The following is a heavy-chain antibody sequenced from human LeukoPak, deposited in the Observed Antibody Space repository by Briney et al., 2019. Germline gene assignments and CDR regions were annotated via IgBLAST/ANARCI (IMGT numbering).Heavy chain of an antibody. D-gene: IGHD3-22*01. CDR1: GFTFSSYA. CDR3: ARDRDYYDSSGYCDY. V-gene: IGHV3-30-3*01. Sequence: GGSLRLSCAASGFTFSSYAMHWVRQAPGKGLEWVAVISYDGSNKYYADSVKGRFTISRDNSKNTLYLQMNSLRAEDTAVYYRARDRDYYDSSGYCDYWGQGTLVTVSS. CDR2: ISYDGSNK. J-gene: IGHJ4*02.